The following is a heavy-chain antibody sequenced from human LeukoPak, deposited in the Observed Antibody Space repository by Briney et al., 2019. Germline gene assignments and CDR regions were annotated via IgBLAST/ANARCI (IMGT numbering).Heavy chain of an antibody. CDR1: GFTFSNFP. Sequence: GGSLRLSCSASGFTFSNFPIHWVRQTPGKGLEYVSAISSDGRNTYYADSVKGRFTISRDNSKSTLYLQLSGLRPEDTAVYYCARGYPGTAKAESFDYWGQGTLVTVSS. D-gene: IGHD3-16*02. V-gene: IGHV3-64D*09. J-gene: IGHJ4*02. CDR3: ARGYPGTAKAESFDY. CDR2: ISSDGRNT.